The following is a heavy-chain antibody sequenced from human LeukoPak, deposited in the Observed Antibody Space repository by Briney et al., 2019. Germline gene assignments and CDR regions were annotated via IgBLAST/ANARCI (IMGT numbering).Heavy chain of an antibody. V-gene: IGHV4-34*01. D-gene: IGHD3-3*01. J-gene: IGHJ5*02. CDR1: GGSFSGYY. CDR3: ARGRLHYDSWSGYYTPNWFDP. CDR2: INHSGST. Sequence: SETLSLTCAVYGGSFSGYYWSWICQPPGKGLEWIGEINHSGSTNYNPSLKSRVTISVDTSKNQFSLKLSSVTATDTAVYYCARGRLHYDSWSGYYTPNWFDPWGQGTLVTVSS.